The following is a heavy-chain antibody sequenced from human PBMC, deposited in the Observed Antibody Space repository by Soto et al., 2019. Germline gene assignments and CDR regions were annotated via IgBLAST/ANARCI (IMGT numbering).Heavy chain of an antibody. CDR2: ISPYDDNT. J-gene: IGHJ6*02. Sequence: QVQVVQSGGEVKEPGASVRVSCKTSGYIFTSYGITWVRQAPGQGLEWLGWISPYDDNTNYAQNLQGRVRMSTDTFTRTAYMELRNLRSHDTAVYYCARGVYYDSSGSRNYHYYGMDVWGQGTTITVS. V-gene: IGHV1-18*01. CDR3: ARGVYYDSSGSRNYHYYGMDV. D-gene: IGHD3-22*01. CDR1: GYIFTSYG.